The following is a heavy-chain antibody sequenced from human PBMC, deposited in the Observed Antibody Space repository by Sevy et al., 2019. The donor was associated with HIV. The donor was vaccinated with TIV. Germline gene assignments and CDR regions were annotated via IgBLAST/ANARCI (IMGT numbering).Heavy chain of an antibody. D-gene: IGHD1-26*01. V-gene: IGHV3-15*01. CDR2: IKSKTDGGTT. J-gene: IGHJ4*02. CDR3: TTGVYSGSYWVGLDY. CDR1: GFTFSNAW. Sequence: GGSLRLSCAASGFTFSNAWMSWVRQAPGKGLEWVGRIKSKTDGGTTDYAAPVKGRFTISRDDSKNTLYLQMNRLNTEDTAVYYCTTGVYSGSYWVGLDYWGQGTLVTVSS.